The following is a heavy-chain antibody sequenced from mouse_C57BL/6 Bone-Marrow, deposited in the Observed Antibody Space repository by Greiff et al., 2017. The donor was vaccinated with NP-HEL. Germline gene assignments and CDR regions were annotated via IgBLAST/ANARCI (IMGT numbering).Heavy chain of an antibody. CDR3: VRHNYYGSSSWFAY. CDR1: GFSFNTYA. J-gene: IGHJ3*01. D-gene: IGHD1-1*01. CDR2: LRSKSNNYAT. V-gene: IGHV10-1*01. Sequence: EVQLVESGGGLVQPKGSLKLSCAASGFSFNTYAMNWVRLAPGKGLEWVARLRSKSNNYATYYADSVKDRFTISRDDSESMLYLQMNNLKTEDTAMYYCVRHNYYGSSSWFAYWGQGTLVTVSA.